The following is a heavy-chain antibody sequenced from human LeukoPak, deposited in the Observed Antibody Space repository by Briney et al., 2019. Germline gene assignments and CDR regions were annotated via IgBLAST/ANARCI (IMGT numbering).Heavy chain of an antibody. D-gene: IGHD2/OR15-2a*01. CDR1: GFTLSSYG. V-gene: IGHV3-33*06. Sequence: GGSLRLSCAASGFTLSSYGMHWVRQAPGKGLEWVAVIWYDGSNKYYADSVKGRFTISRDNSKNTLYLQMNSLRAEDTAVYYCAKGLSIPSYFDYWGQGTLVTVSS. CDR3: AKGLSIPSYFDY. J-gene: IGHJ4*02. CDR2: IWYDGSNK.